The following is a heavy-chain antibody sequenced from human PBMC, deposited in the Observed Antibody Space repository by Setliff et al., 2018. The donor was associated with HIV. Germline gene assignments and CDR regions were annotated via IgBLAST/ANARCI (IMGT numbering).Heavy chain of an antibody. CDR1: GDSISSSTYY. V-gene: IGHV4-39*07. CDR3: ARVVKGYNWNYFDY. Sequence: SETLSLTCTVSGDSISSSTYYWGWIRQPPGRGLEWIGSIFYTGLTYYSPSLESRVTMSVDTSKNQFSLRVRSVTAADTAVYYCARVVKGYNWNYFDYWGQGTLVTVSS. D-gene: IGHD1-20*01. J-gene: IGHJ4*02. CDR2: IFYTGLT.